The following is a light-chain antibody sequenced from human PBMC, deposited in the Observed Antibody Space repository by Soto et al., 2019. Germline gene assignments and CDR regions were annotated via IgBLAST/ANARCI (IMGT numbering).Light chain of an antibody. CDR1: QSVTSSY. CDR2: GAS. V-gene: IGKV3-20*01. J-gene: IGKJ2*01. CDR3: QQYDSSRYT. Sequence: EIVLTQSPGILSLSPGERATLSCRASQSVTSSYFAWYQQKPGQAPRLLIYGASSRATGIPDRFSGSGSGTDFTLTISRLEPEDFAVYYCQQYDSSRYTFGQGTKLESK.